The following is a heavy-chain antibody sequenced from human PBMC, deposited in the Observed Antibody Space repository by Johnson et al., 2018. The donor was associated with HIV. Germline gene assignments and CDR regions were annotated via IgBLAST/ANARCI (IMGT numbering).Heavy chain of an antibody. Sequence: VQLVESGGGVVQTGGSLRLTCAASGLTFSTSWMNWVRQAPGRGLEWVANIKHDGSRIQYMESVKGRFTISRDNTRHLLSLQMNSLTVDDTAIYYCGRGMAAANWGQGTMVTVSS. V-gene: IGHV3-7*03. CDR1: GLTFSTSW. CDR3: GRGMAAAN. J-gene: IGHJ3*01. D-gene: IGHD6-13*01. CDR2: IKHDGSRI.